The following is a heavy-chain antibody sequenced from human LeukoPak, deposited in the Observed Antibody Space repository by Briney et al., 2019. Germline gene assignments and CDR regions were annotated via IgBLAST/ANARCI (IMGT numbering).Heavy chain of an antibody. D-gene: IGHD2-15*01. V-gene: IGHV1-2*02. J-gene: IGHJ5*02. Sequence: ASVKVSCKASGYTFTDYYIHWMRQAPGQGLEWMGWINPDSGGTSHAQKFQGRVTMTRDTSISTVYVELSRLRFDDTAVYYCARSDSYTWFDPWGQGTLVTVSS. CDR1: GYTFTDYY. CDR3: ARSDSYTWFDP. CDR2: INPDSGGT.